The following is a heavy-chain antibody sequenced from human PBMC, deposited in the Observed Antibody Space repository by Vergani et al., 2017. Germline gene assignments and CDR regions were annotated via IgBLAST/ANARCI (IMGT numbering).Heavy chain of an antibody. V-gene: IGHV4-4*07. D-gene: IGHD1-26*01. CDR3: AREEVGATTHAFDV. J-gene: IGHJ3*01. CDR1: GGSISSYY. CDR2: IYTSVST. Sequence: QVQLQESGPGLVKPSETLSLTCTVSGGSISSYYWSWIRQPAGKGLEWIGRIYTSVSTNYNPSLKSRVTMSVDTSKNQFSLKLSSVTAADTAVYYCAREEVGATTHAFDVWGQGTMVTVSS.